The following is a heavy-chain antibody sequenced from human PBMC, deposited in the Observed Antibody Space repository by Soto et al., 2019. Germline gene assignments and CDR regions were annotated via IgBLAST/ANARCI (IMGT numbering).Heavy chain of an antibody. CDR1: GFTFDDYA. V-gene: IGHV3-9*01. J-gene: IGHJ6*03. Sequence: EVQLVESGGGLVQPARSLRLSCAASGFTFDDYAMHWVRQAPGKGLEWVSGISWNSGNIFYADSVKGRFTISRDSGKNSLYLQMNSLRADDTALYYCAKGGGYSPYFYMDVWGKGTTVTVSS. CDR3: AKGGGYSPYFYMDV. CDR2: ISWNSGNI. D-gene: IGHD3-22*01.